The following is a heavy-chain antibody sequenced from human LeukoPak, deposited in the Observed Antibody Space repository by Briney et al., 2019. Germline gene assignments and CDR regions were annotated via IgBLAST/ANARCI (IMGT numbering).Heavy chain of an antibody. CDR1: GYTFTGYY. Sequence: GASVKVSCKASGYTFTGYYMHWVRQAPGQGLEWMGWISPNSGGTNYAQNFQGRATMTRDTSISTAYMELSRLRSDDTAVYYCAREYYDSSGYYSYYFDYWGQGTLVTVSS. V-gene: IGHV1-2*02. CDR3: AREYYDSSGYYSYYFDY. D-gene: IGHD3-22*01. J-gene: IGHJ4*02. CDR2: ISPNSGGT.